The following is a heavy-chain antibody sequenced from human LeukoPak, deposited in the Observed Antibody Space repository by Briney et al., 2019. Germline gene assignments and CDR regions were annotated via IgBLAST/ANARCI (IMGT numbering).Heavy chain of an antibody. J-gene: IGHJ4*02. CDR3: VRESFSRGDFN. D-gene: IGHD7-27*01. CDR2: IKYDGDEK. Sequence: GGSLRLSCATSGFIFSTYWMTWVRQAPGKGLEWVATIKYDGDEKFYVDSVTGRFTISRDNAKNSLYLQMNSLTAEDTAVYYCVRESFSRGDFNWGQGTLVSVSS. V-gene: IGHV3-7*01. CDR1: GFIFSTYW.